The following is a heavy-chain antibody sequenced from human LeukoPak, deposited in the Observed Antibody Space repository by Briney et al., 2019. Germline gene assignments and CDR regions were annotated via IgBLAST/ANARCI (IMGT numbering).Heavy chain of an antibody. CDR1: GFTFSDHY. Sequence: GGSLRLSCVASGFTFSDHYMSWLRQAPGKGLEWVSYIGTSGNTIDYADSVKGRFTISRDNAKNSLHLQMNSMRVEDTAVYYCARDRRPSSWLGVGPWGQGTLVTVSS. V-gene: IGHV3-11*04. J-gene: IGHJ5*02. CDR3: ARDRRPSSWLGVGP. D-gene: IGHD6-13*01. CDR2: IGTSGNTI.